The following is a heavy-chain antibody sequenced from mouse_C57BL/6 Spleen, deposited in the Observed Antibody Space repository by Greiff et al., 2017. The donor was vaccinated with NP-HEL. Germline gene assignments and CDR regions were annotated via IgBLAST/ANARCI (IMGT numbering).Heavy chain of an antibody. V-gene: IGHV1-80*01. CDR2: IYPGDGDT. CDR1: GYAFSSYW. D-gene: IGHD2-5*01. CDR3: ARHYSNSWFAY. J-gene: IGHJ3*01. Sequence: VKLQQSGAELVKPGASVKISCKASGYAFSSYWMNWVKQRPGKGLEWIGQIYPGDGDTNYNGKFKGKATLTADKSSSTAYMQLSSLTSEDSAVYFCARHYSNSWFAYWGQGTLVTVSA.